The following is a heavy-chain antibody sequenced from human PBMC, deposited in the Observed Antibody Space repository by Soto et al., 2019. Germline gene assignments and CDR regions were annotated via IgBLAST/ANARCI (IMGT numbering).Heavy chain of an antibody. V-gene: IGHV4-30-2*01. CDR1: GGFISRGGYS. Sequence: ASETLSLTCAVSGGFISRGGYSWCWIRQPPGKGLEWIGYIYHSGSTYYNPSLKSRVTISVDRSKNQFSLKLSSVTAADTAVYYCARVPDRWGQGTLVTGSS. D-gene: IGHD2-2*01. J-gene: IGHJ5*02. CDR3: ARVPDR. CDR2: IYHSGST.